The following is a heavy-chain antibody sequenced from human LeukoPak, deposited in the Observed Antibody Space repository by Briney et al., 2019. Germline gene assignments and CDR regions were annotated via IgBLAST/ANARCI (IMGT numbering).Heavy chain of an antibody. Sequence: PGGSLRFSCAASGSGFTFSSYGMHWVRQAPGKGLEWVAIISYDGTNKYYADSVKGRFTISRDNSKKTLYLQVNSLRAEDTAVYFCAKELTTERTPGVDSWGQGTLVTVSS. J-gene: IGHJ4*02. CDR3: AKELTTERTPGVDS. CDR1: GSGFTFSSYG. D-gene: IGHD4-17*01. CDR2: ISYDGTNK. V-gene: IGHV3-30*18.